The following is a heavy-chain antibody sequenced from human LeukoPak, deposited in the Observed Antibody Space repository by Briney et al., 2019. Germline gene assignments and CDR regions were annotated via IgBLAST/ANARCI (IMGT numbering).Heavy chain of an antibody. CDR1: GYTFTGYY. Sequence: ASVGVSCKASGYTFTGYYMHWVRQAPGQGLEWMGWINPNSGGTNYAQEFQGRVTMTRDTSISTAYMELSRLRSDDTAVYYCARVTDSSGWLGFDPWGQGTLVTVSS. CDR2: INPNSGGT. D-gene: IGHD6-19*01. J-gene: IGHJ5*02. V-gene: IGHV1-2*02. CDR3: ARVTDSSGWLGFDP.